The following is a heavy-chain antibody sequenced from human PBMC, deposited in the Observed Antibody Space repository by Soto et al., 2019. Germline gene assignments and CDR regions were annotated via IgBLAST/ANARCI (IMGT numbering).Heavy chain of an antibody. Sequence: QVQLVQSGAEVKKPGSSVKVSCKVSGGTFSNYAIDWVRLAPGHGLEWMGGIVPIFGTTYYTQKFQGRAKIIADDSTTTAYLEMGSLRSEDTAIYYCARVEAVAGLYNYHGLDVWGQGTAVTVSS. D-gene: IGHD6-19*01. CDR1: GGTFSNYA. V-gene: IGHV1-69*12. CDR3: ARVEAVAGLYNYHGLDV. CDR2: IVPIFGTT. J-gene: IGHJ6*02.